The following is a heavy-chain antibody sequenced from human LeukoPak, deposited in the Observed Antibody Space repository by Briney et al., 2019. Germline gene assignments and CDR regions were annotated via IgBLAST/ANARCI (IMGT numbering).Heavy chain of an antibody. CDR2: IYYSGST. J-gene: IGHJ4*02. V-gene: IGHV4-59*01. CDR1: GGSISSCY. CDR3: ARDHSSGWFGFDY. D-gene: IGHD6-19*01. Sequence: SETLSLTCTVSGGSISSCYWSWIRQPPGKGLEWIGYIYYSGSTNYNPSLKSRVTISVDTSKNQFSLKLSSVTAADTAVYYCARDHSSGWFGFDYWGQGTLVTVSS.